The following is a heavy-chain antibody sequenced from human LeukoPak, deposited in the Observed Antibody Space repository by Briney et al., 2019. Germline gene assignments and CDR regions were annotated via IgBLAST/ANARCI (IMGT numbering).Heavy chain of an antibody. V-gene: IGHV4-38-2*02. CDR3: ARDAAGTLSFDY. CDR1: GYSISSGYY. D-gene: IGHD6-19*01. Sequence: SETLSLTCAVSGYSISSGYYWGWIRQPSGKGLEWIGSIYHSGSTYYNPSLKSRVTISVDTSKNQFSLKLSSVTAADTAVYYCARDAAGTLSFDYWGQGTLVTVSS. CDR2: IYHSGST. J-gene: IGHJ4*02.